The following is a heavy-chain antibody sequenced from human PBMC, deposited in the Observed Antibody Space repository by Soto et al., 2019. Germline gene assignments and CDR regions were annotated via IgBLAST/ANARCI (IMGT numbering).Heavy chain of an antibody. CDR3: ARDSYYDSRGGGYYFDD. Sequence: QVQLQESGPGLVKPSGTLSLTCAVSGDSVSSRHWWSWVRQSPGKGLEWIGEVHHGGTTKYNPSLRSRATISIDESKNQFSLNLTSVPAADTAGYYCARDSYYDSRGGGYYFDDWGQGTLVTVSS. CDR2: VHHGGTT. V-gene: IGHV4-4*02. D-gene: IGHD3-22*01. CDR1: GDSVSSRHW. J-gene: IGHJ4*02.